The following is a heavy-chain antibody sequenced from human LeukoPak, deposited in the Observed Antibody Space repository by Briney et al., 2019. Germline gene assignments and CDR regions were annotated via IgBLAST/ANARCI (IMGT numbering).Heavy chain of an antibody. V-gene: IGHV4-4*07. CDR1: GDSISRYY. J-gene: IGHJ6*03. CDR2: FYTIGST. Sequence: SETLSLTCTVSGDSISRYYWSWIRQPAGKGLEWIGRFYTIGSTNYNPSLKSRVTMSLDTSKNQFSLTLNSVTAADTAVYYCARHIGGGIEDMDVWGKGTKVTVSS. D-gene: IGHD3-16*02. CDR3: ARHIGGGIEDMDV.